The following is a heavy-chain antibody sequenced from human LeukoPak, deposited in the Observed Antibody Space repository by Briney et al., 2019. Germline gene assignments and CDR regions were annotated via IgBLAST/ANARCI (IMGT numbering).Heavy chain of an antibody. V-gene: IGHV4-59*01. CDR3: ARGYSHPDY. CDR1: GGFISEYY. D-gene: IGHD5-12*01. Sequence: PSETLSLTCTVSGGFISEYYRNWIRQPPGKGLEWIGYIYNSGNTNYNPSLKSRVTISVDTSKNQISLKLMSVTAADTAVYYCARGYSHPDYWGQGTLVTVSS. CDR2: IYNSGNT. J-gene: IGHJ4*02.